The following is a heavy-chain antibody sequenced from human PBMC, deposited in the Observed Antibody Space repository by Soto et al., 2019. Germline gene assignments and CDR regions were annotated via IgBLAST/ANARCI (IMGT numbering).Heavy chain of an antibody. CDR2: TYYRSKWYN. V-gene: IGHV6-1*01. J-gene: IGHJ5*02. CDR1: GDSVSTNSAT. CDR3: ARRVQANGVITQDNWLAP. D-gene: IGHD3-10*01. Sequence: SQTLSLTCAISGDSVSTNSATWDWIRQSPSRGLEWLGRTYYRSKWYNDYAVSVKGRITINPDTSNNQFSLQLNSVTPDDTAVYYCARRVQANGVITQDNWLAPWGQGTRVTVSS.